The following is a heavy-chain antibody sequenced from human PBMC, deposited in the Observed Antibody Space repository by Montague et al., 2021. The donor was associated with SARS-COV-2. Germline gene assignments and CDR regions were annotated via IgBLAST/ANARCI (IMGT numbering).Heavy chain of an antibody. V-gene: IGHV4-61*02. J-gene: IGHJ4*02. D-gene: IGHD1-26*01. CDR1: GGSISSGSYY. Sequence: TLSLTCTVSGGSISSGSYYWSWIRQPAGKGLEWIGRIYTSGTTDYXFSLKSRVTISVDTSKNQFSLKLTSVTAADTAVYYCARAHSDSWAHLDNWGQGSLVTVSS. CDR3: ARAHSDSWAHLDN. CDR2: IYTSGTT.